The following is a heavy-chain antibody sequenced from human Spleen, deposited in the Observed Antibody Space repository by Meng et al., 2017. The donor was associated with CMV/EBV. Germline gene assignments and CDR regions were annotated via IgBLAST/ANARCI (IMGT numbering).Heavy chain of an antibody. J-gene: IGHJ4*02. CDR2: IIPMLDKT. V-gene: IGHV1-69*08. CDR1: GGSISNYI. CDR3: TRDRDYYDGSGYYY. Sequence: SVKVSCKMSGGSISNYIITWVRQAPGQGLEWVGRIIPMLDKTNYAQKFQGRVTINADMSTSTAYMELSSLRSDDTAVYYCTRDRDYYDGSGYYYWGQGTLVTVSS. D-gene: IGHD3-22*01.